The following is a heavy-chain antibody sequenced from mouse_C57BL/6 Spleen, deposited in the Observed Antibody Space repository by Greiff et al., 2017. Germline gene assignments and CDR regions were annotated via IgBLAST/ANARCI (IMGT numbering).Heavy chain of an antibody. J-gene: IGHJ4*01. Sequence: EVQGVESGGGLVKPGGSLKLSCAASGFTFSSYAMSWVRQTPEKRLEWVATISDGGSYTYYPDNVKGRFTISRDNAKNNLYLQMSHQKSEDTAKYYCTRAYDYYAMDYWGQGTSVTVSS. CDR3: TRAYDYYAMDY. CDR1: GFTFSSYA. V-gene: IGHV5-4*01. D-gene: IGHD6-5*01. CDR2: ISDGGSYT.